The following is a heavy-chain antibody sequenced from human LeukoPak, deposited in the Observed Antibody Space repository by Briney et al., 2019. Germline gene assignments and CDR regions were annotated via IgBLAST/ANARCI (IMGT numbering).Heavy chain of an antibody. CDR2: IWNDGSNK. J-gene: IGHJ3*02. CDR1: GFTFSSYG. V-gene: IGHV3-33*01. D-gene: IGHD3-22*01. CDR3: ARGYYDSSGYDAFDI. Sequence: SGGSLRLSCAASGFTFSSYGMHWVRQAPGKGLEWVAVIWNDGSNKYYADSVKGRFTISRDNSKNTLYLQMNSLRAEDTAVYYCARGYYDSSGYDAFDIWGQGTMVTVSS.